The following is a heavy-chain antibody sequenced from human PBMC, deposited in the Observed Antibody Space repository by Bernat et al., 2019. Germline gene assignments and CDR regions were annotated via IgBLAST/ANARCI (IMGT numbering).Heavy chain of an antibody. CDR1: GFTFSSYG. CDR3: AKDFRLWFVEYNYYYGMDV. CDR2: ITNDGSYK. D-gene: IGHD3-10*01. Sequence: QVQLVESGGGVVQPGRSLRLSCAASGFTFSSYGMHWVRQAPGKGLEWVAVITNDGSYKYYADSVKGRFTISRDNAKNTLYLQMNSLRAEDTAVYYCAKDFRLWFVEYNYYYGMDVWGQGTTVTVSS. J-gene: IGHJ6*02. V-gene: IGHV3-30*18.